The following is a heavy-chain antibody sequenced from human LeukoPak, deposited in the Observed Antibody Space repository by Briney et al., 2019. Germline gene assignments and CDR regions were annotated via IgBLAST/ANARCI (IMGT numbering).Heavy chain of an antibody. Sequence: PGGSLRLSCAASGFTFSSYWMSWVRQAPGKGLEWVANIKQYGSEKYYVDSVKDRLTISRDHAKNSLYPRMNSLRAEDTGVYYCAREFHYDYVWGSFDYWGQRTLGTGS. CDR2: IKQYGSEK. V-gene: IGHV3-7*01. CDR3: AREFHYDYVWGSFDY. D-gene: IGHD3-16*01. CDR1: GFTFSSYW. J-gene: IGHJ4*02.